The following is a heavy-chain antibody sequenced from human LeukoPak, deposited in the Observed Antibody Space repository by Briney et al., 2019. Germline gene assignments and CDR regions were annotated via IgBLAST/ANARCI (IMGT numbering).Heavy chain of an antibody. V-gene: IGHV3-30*03. Sequence: GRSLRLSCAASGFSFSISAMHWVRQAPGKGLEWVAAISYDGSNKYFADSVKGRFTLSRDNSKNTLYLQMNSLRAEDTAVYYCARDRSITMVRGVIDYWGQGTLVTVSS. J-gene: IGHJ4*02. CDR2: ISYDGSNK. CDR3: ARDRSITMVRGVIDY. D-gene: IGHD3-10*01. CDR1: GFSFSISA.